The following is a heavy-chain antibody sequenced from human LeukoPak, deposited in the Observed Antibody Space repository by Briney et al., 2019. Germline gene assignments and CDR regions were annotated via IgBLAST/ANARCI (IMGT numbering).Heavy chain of an antibody. CDR2: IYHSGST. V-gene: IGHV4-30-2*01. D-gene: IGHD5-12*01. Sequence: EWIGYIYHSGSTYYNPSLKSRVTISVDRSKNQFSLKLSSVTAADTAVYYCASFGLVATTVDYWGQGTLVTVSS. J-gene: IGHJ4*02. CDR3: ASFGLVATTVDY.